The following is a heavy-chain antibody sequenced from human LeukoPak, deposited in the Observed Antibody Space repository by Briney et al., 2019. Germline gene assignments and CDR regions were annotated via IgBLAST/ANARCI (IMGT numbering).Heavy chain of an antibody. Sequence: GGSLRLSCAASGFPFSNYVMHWVRQAPGKGVEWVAVISYDGSNKYYADSVKGRFTISRDDSKNTLYLQMNSLRAEDTAVYYCARDLYDSSESAFDIWGQGTMVTVSS. CDR1: GFPFSNYV. V-gene: IGHV3-30-3*01. J-gene: IGHJ3*02. CDR2: ISYDGSNK. D-gene: IGHD3-22*01. CDR3: ARDLYDSSESAFDI.